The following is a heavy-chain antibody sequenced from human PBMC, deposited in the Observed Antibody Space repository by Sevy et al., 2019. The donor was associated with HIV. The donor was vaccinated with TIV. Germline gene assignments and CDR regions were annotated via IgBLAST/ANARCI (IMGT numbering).Heavy chain of an antibody. V-gene: IGHV3-23*01. CDR1: GFTFSSYA. D-gene: IGHD3-22*01. CDR3: AKATVTVVVISPDAFVI. CDR2: ISGSGGST. Sequence: GGSLRLSCAASGFTFSSYAMSWVRQAPGKGLEWVSAISGSGGSTYYADSVKGRFTISRDNSKNTLYLQMNSLRAEDTAVYYCAKATVTVVVISPDAFVIWGQGTMVTVSS. J-gene: IGHJ3*02.